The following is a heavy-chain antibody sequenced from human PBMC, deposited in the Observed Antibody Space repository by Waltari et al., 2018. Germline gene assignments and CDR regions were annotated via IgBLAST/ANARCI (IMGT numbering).Heavy chain of an antibody. D-gene: IGHD6-19*01. CDR2: INPNSGGT. V-gene: IGHV1-2*02. J-gene: IGHJ4*02. CDR3: ARAPVYTSGWYYFNY. Sequence: QVHLVQSGAEVKKPGAPVTVSCKAPENTFTDYHIHWVRQAPGQGLEWMGWINPNSGGTNFAQKFQGRVSMTRDTSITTAYLELSRLRSDDTAFYYCARAPVYTSGWYYFNYWGQGSLVTVSS. CDR1: ENTFTDYH.